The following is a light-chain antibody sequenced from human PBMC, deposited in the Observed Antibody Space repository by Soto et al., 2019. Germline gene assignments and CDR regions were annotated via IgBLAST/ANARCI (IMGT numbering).Light chain of an antibody. CDR2: EVI. Sequence: QSALTQPASVSGSPGQSITISCTGTSSDVGGYNYVSWYQQHPGKVPKLMIYEVINRPSGVSNRFSGSKSGNTASLTISGLQAEDEADYYCSSFTSSNTQVFGGGTKVTVL. CDR1: SSDVGGYNY. J-gene: IGLJ3*02. V-gene: IGLV2-14*01. CDR3: SSFTSSNTQV.